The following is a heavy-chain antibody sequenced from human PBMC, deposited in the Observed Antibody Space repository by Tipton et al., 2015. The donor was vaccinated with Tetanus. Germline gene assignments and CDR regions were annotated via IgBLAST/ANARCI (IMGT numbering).Heavy chain of an antibody. CDR1: GGSINTGSYF. CDR3: ARHPRISGTTL. CDR2: VYFSGST. D-gene: IGHD1/OR15-1a*01. J-gene: IGHJ4*02. Sequence: TLSLTCSVSGGSINTGSYFWGWFRQPPGKGLEWIASVYFSGSTYSHPSLKSRVSISMDTSTNKFSLNVTSLTAADTAVYYCARHPRISGTTLWGQGTLVTVPP. V-gene: IGHV4-39*01.